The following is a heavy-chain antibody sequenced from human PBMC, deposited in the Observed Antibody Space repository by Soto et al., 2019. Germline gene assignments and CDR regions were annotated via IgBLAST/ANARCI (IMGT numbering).Heavy chain of an antibody. J-gene: IGHJ3*02. CDR3: AKGRVVADAFDI. CDR1: GFTISSYA. D-gene: IGHD3-22*01. V-gene: IGHV3-23*01. CDR2: ISGSGGST. Sequence: GGSLRLSCAASGFTISSYAMSWVRQAPGKGLEWVSAISGSGGSTYYADSVKGRFTISRDNSKNTLYLQMNSLRAEDTAVYYCAKGRVVADAFDIWGQGTMVTVSS.